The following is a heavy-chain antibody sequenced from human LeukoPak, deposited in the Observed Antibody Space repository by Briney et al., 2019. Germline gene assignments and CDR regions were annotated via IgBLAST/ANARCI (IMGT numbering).Heavy chain of an antibody. Sequence: GASVKVPCKASGYTFTGYYMHWVRQAPGQGLEWMGWINPNSGGTNYAQKFQGRVTMTRDTSISTAYMELSRLRSDDTAVYYCARDRGGEQLGAFDIWGQGTMVTVSS. J-gene: IGHJ3*02. CDR2: INPNSGGT. V-gene: IGHV1-2*02. CDR1: GYTFTGYY. CDR3: ARDRGGEQLGAFDI. D-gene: IGHD6-6*01.